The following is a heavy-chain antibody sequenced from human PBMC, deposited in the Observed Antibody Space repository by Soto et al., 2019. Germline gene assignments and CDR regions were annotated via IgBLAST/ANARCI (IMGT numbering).Heavy chain of an antibody. CDR2: IIPIFGTA. CDR1: GVTFSSYA. Sequence: SVKVSCKASGVTFSSYAISWVRQAPGQGLEWMGGIIPIFGTANYAQKFQGRVTITADESTSTAYMELSSPRSEDTAVYYCASSWSDSSGYVHPGDAFDIWGQGTMVTVSS. CDR3: ASSWSDSSGYVHPGDAFDI. J-gene: IGHJ3*02. V-gene: IGHV1-69*13. D-gene: IGHD3-22*01.